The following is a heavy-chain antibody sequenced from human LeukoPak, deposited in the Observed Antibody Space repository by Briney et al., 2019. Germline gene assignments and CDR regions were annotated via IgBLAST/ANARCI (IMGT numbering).Heavy chain of an antibody. CDR1: GYTFTGYY. CDR3: ARATTYCGGDCPFDY. D-gene: IGHD2-21*02. CDR2: INPNSGGT. V-gene: IGHV1-2*04. J-gene: IGHJ4*02. Sequence: ASVKVSCKASGYTFTGYYMHWVRQAPGQGLEWMGWINPNSGGTNYAQKFQGWVTMTRDTSISTAYMELSRLRSDDTAVYYCARATTYCGGDCPFDYWGQGTLVTVSS.